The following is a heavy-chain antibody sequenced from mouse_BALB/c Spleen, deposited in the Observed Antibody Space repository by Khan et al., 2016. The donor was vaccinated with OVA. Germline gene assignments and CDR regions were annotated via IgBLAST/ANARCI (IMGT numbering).Heavy chain of an antibody. J-gene: IGHJ1*01. CDR1: GYAFTNYW. V-gene: IGHV1-63*02. CDR2: IYPGSGHT. D-gene: IGHD2-3*01. CDR3: ARSGGYSYYWYFDV. Sequence: QVRLQQSGTELVRPGTSVKISCKASGYAFTNYWLGWVKQRPGHGLEWIGNIYPGSGHTYYNEKFKVKATLTADTSSSTAYMQLSSLTSEDSAVYFCARSGGYSYYWYFDVWGAGTMVTVSS.